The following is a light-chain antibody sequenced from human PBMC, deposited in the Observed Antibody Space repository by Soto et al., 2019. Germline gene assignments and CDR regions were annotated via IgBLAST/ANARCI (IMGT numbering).Light chain of an antibody. CDR2: DAS. V-gene: IGKV1-5*01. J-gene: IGKJ1*01. Sequence: DIQMTQSPSTLSASVGDRVTITCRASQSISSCLAWYQQKPGKAPKLLIYDASILESGAPSRFSGSGSGTDFTLTIIILQPYDFATYYCQQSNSYSWTFGQGTKVEIK. CDR1: QSISSC. CDR3: QQSNSYSWT.